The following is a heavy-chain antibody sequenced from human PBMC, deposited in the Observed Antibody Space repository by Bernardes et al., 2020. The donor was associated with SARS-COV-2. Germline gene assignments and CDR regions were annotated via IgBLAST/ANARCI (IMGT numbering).Heavy chain of an antibody. CDR1: GGSISSGSHY. V-gene: IGHV4-61*09. D-gene: IGHD3-10*01. J-gene: IGHJ3*02. Sequence: SETLSLTCTVSGGSISSGSHYWSWIRQPAGKGLEWIGHVYPSGSTQSNPSLRSRVTISLDTSKTQISLKLSSVTAADTAVYYCASGRGVGCGEGAGAFDIWGQGTMVTVSS. CDR3: ASGRGVGCGEGAGAFDI. CDR2: VYPSGST.